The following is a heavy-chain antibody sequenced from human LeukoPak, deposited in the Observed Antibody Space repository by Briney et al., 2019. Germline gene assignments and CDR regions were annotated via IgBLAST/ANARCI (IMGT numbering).Heavy chain of an antibody. CDR2: IKSDGSGI. D-gene: IGHD1/OR15-1a*01. J-gene: IGHJ6*04. CDR1: GFPFSNYW. Sequence: GGSLTLSCAVSGFPFSNYWMNWVRQAPGKGLEGVANIKSDGSGISYVDSVKGRFIISRDNARNSLYLQMNSLRVEDTAVYFCAGGNSMDVWGKGTAVTVSS. CDR3: AGGNSMDV. V-gene: IGHV3-7*03.